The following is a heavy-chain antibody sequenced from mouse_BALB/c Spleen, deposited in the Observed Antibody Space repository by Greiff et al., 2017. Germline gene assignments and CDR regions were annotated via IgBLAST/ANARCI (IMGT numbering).Heavy chain of an antibody. Sequence: EVQLQQSGPELVKPGASVKMSCKASGYTFTSYVMHWVKQKPGQGLEWIGYINPYNDGTKYNEKFKGKATLTSDKSSSTAYMELSSLTSEDSAVYYCSRGYDPYYFDYWGQGTTLTVSS. CDR2: INPYNDGT. J-gene: IGHJ2*01. CDR1: GYTFTSYV. CDR3: SRGYDPYYFDY. D-gene: IGHD2-2*01. V-gene: IGHV1-14*01.